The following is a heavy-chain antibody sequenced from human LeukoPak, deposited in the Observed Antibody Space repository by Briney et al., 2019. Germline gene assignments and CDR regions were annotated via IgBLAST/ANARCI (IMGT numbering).Heavy chain of an antibody. Sequence: GESLKISCRASGYSFTGYWIAWVRQMPGKGLEWMGIIYPGDSDTTYSPSFQGQVTISVDKSTSTAYLQWSSLKASDTAMYYCARRGYSYSHDYWGQGTLVTVSS. J-gene: IGHJ4*02. D-gene: IGHD5-18*01. CDR2: IYPGDSDT. CDR3: ARRGYSYSHDY. V-gene: IGHV5-51*01. CDR1: GYSFTGYW.